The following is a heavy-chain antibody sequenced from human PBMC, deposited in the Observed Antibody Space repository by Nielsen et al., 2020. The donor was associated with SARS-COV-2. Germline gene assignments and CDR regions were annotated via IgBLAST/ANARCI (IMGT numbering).Heavy chain of an antibody. CDR2: FDPEDGET. CDR1: GYTLTELS. D-gene: IGHD3-3*01. J-gene: IGHJ4*02. V-gene: IGHV1-24*01. Sequence: ASVKVSCKVSGYTLTELSMHWVRQAPGKGLEWMGGFDPEDGETIYAQKFQGRVTMTEDTSIDTAYLDLSSLRSDDTAVYYCATDSPFGVVIYALAHWGQGTMVTVSS. CDR3: ATDSPFGVVIYALAH.